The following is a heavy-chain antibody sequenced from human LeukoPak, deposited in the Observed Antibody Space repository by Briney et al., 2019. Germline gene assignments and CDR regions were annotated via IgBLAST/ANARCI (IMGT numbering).Heavy chain of an antibody. Sequence: ASVKVSCKASGYTFTSYDISWVRQATGQGLEWMGWMNPNSGNTGYAQKFQGRVTMTRNTSISTAYMELSSLRSEDTAVYYCARVDIVVVPAAMTRYYYYYYMDVWGKGTTVTVSS. CDR1: GYTFTSYD. CDR3: ARVDIVVVPAAMTRYYYYYYMDV. J-gene: IGHJ6*03. CDR2: MNPNSGNT. D-gene: IGHD2-2*03. V-gene: IGHV1-8*01.